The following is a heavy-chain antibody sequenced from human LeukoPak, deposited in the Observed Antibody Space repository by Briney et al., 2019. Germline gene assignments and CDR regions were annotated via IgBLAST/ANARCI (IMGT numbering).Heavy chain of an antibody. CDR1: GGSISSYY. Sequence: PSETLSLTCTVSGGSISSYYWSWIRQPPGKGLEWIGYIYYSGSTNYNPSLKSRVTISVDTSKNQFSLKLSSVTAADTAVYYCARVNPYYYDSSGYYFLVDYWGQGTLVTVSS. V-gene: IGHV4-59*01. CDR2: IYYSGST. D-gene: IGHD3-22*01. J-gene: IGHJ4*02. CDR3: ARVNPYYYDSSGYYFLVDY.